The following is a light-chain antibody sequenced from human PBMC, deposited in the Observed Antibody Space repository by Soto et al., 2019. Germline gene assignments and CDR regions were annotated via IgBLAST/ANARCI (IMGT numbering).Light chain of an antibody. Sequence: DIVMTQSPDSLAVSLGERATINYKSSQSVLYSSNNKNYLAWYQQKPGQPPKLLIYWASTRESGVPDRFSGSGSGTDFTLTISSLQAEDVAVYYCQQYYSTPAFGPGTKVDIK. CDR3: QQYYSTPA. CDR1: QSVLYSSNNKNY. CDR2: WAS. J-gene: IGKJ3*01. V-gene: IGKV4-1*01.